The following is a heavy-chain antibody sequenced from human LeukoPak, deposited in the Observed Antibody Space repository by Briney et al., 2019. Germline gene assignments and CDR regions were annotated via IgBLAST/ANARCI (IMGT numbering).Heavy chain of an antibody. J-gene: IGHJ5*02. D-gene: IGHD3-10*01. V-gene: IGHV1-45*02. CDR2: ITPFNGNT. Sequence: SVKVSCKASGYTFTYRYLHWVRQAPGQALELMGWITPFNGNTNYAQKFQDRVTITRDRSMSTAYMELSSLRSGDTAMYYCAGSKTRAFFDPWGQGTLVTVSS. CDR1: GYTFTYRY. CDR3: AGSKTRAFFDP.